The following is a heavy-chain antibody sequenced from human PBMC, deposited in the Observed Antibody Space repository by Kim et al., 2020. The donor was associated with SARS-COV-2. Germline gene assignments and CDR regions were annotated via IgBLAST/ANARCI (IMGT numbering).Heavy chain of an antibody. V-gene: IGHV3-30-3*01. Sequence: GGSLRLPCAASGFTFSSYAMHWVRQAPGKGLEWVAVISYDGSNKYYADSVKGRFTISRDNSKNTLYLQMNSLRAEDTAVYYCARDLGDYYDSSGYYYGPFDYWGQGTLVTVSS. CDR1: GFTFSSYA. CDR3: ARDLGDYYDSSGYYYGPFDY. J-gene: IGHJ4*02. CDR2: ISYDGSNK. D-gene: IGHD3-22*01.